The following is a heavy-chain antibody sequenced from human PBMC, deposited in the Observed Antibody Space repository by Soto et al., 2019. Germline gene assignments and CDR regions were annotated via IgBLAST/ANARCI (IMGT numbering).Heavy chain of an antibody. D-gene: IGHD3-3*01. CDR2: IYYSGST. Sequence: SETLSLTCTVSGGSISSYYWSWIRQPPGKGLEWIGYIYYSGSTNYNPSLKSRVTISVDTSKNQFSLKLSSVTAADTAVYYCARGNLTYYDFWSGLPPRDYGMDVWGQGTTVTV. V-gene: IGHV4-59*01. J-gene: IGHJ6*02. CDR3: ARGNLTYYDFWSGLPPRDYGMDV. CDR1: GGSISSYY.